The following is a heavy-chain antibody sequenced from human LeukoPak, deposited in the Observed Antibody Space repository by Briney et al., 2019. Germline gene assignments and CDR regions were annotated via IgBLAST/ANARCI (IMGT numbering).Heavy chain of an antibody. CDR1: GFTFSSYG. D-gene: IGHD2-21*02. CDR2: IRSDGSNK. J-gene: IGHJ4*02. Sequence: GGSLRLSFAASGFTFSSYGMHWVRQAPGKGLEWVAYIRSDGSNKYYADSVKGRFTISRDNSKNTLYLQMNSLRAEDTAVYYCAPAGDYYFDYWGQGTLVTVSS. V-gene: IGHV3-30*02. CDR3: APAGDYYFDY.